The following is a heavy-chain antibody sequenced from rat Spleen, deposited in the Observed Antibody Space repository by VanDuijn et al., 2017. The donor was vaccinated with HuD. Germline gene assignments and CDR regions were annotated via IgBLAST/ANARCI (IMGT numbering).Heavy chain of an antibody. Sequence: EVQLVESGGGLVQPGRSLKLSCVASGFTFNKYWMTWIRQAPGKGLELVASIIYGDSSGHSSTYYRDSVKGRFTISRANAKSTLSLQMDSLRSEDMATYYCARRHYGYTDYLDYWGQGVMVTVSS. V-gene: IGHV5-31*01. CDR3: ARRHYGYTDYLDY. J-gene: IGHJ2*01. CDR1: GFTFNKYW. CDR2: IIYGDSSGHSST. D-gene: IGHD1-9*01.